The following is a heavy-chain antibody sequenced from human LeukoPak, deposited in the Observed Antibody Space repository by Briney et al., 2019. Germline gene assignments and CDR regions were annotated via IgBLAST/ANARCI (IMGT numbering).Heavy chain of an antibody. CDR3: ARSDYYYMDV. CDR1: GGSISSYY. J-gene: IGHJ6*03. Sequence: PSETLSLTCTVSGGSISSYYWSWIRQPPGKGLEWIGYIYYSGSTNYNPSLKSRVTISVDTSKNQFSLKLSPVTAADTAVYYCARSDYYYMDVWGKGTTVTVSS. V-gene: IGHV4-59*01. CDR2: IYYSGST.